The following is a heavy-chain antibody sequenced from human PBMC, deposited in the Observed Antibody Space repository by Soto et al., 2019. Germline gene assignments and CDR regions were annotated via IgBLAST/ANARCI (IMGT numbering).Heavy chain of an antibody. CDR3: SRRAGGSYQRRHFDN. V-gene: IGHV5-51*01. D-gene: IGHD1-26*01. Sequence: PGESLKISCQGSGYTFTNYWIAWVRQMPGKGLEWMGIIYPGDSNTRYSPSFQGQVTISADKSISTAYLQWSSLTASDTAIYYCSRRAGGSYQRRHFDNSAQGTPVTVSA. CDR2: IYPGDSNT. CDR1: GYTFTNYW. J-gene: IGHJ4*02.